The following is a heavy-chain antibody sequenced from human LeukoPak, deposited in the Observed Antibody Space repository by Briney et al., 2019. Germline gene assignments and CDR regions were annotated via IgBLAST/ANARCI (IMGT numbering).Heavy chain of an antibody. V-gene: IGHV4-31*03. Sequence: PSQTLSLTCTVSGGSISSGDYYWSWIRQHPGKGLEWIGYIYYSGSTYYNPSLKSRVTISVDTSKNQFSLKLSSVTAADTAVYYCARDRPASSGMDYWGQGILVTVSS. CDR1: GGSISSGDYY. CDR2: IYYSGST. CDR3: ARDRPASSGMDY. J-gene: IGHJ4*02. D-gene: IGHD3-10*01.